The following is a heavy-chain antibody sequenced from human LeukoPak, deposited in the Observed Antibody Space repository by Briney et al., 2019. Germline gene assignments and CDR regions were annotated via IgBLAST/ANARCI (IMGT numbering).Heavy chain of an antibody. D-gene: IGHD3-16*01. CDR1: GFTFSSYA. Sequence: QPGRSLRLSCAASGFTFSSYAMHWVRQAPGKGLEWVAVISYDGSNKYYADSVKGRFTISRDNSKNTLYLQMNSLRAEDTAVYYCARGLAYVWGSCAYWGQGTLVTVSS. CDR3: ARGLAYVWGSCAY. CDR2: ISYDGSNK. J-gene: IGHJ4*02. V-gene: IGHV3-30-3*01.